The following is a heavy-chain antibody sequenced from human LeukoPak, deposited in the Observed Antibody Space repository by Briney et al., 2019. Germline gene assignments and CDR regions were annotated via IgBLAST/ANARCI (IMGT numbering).Heavy chain of an antibody. D-gene: IGHD6-19*01. V-gene: IGHV1-2*02. Sequence: ASVKVSCKASGYTFTGYYMHWVRQAPGQGLEWMGWINPNSGGTNYAQKFQGRVTMTRDTSISTAYMELSRLRSDDTAVYYCARDEGRVAVAGYGDYWGQGTLVTVSS. CDR3: ARDEGRVAVAGYGDY. J-gene: IGHJ4*02. CDR1: GYTFTGYY. CDR2: INPNSGGT.